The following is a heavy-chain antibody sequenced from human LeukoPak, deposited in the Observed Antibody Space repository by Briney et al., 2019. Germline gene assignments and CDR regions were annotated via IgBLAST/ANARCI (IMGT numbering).Heavy chain of an antibody. CDR3: ARVGATPVDY. D-gene: IGHD1-26*01. CDR2: INHSGST. CDR1: GGSISSGDYY. V-gene: IGHV4-30-4*01. Sequence: PSETLSLTCTVSGGSISSGDYYWSWIRQPPGKGLEWIGEINHSGSTNYNPSLKSRVTISVDTSKNQFSLKLSSVTAADTAVYYCARVGATPVDYWGQGTLVTVSS. J-gene: IGHJ4*02.